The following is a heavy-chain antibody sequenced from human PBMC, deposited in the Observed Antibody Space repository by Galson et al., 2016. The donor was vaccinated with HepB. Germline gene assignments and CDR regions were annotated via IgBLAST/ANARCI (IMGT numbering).Heavy chain of an antibody. CDR3: AREEFGDYYFFYN. V-gene: IGHV3-33*01. D-gene: IGHD2-21*02. J-gene: IGHJ4*02. CDR1: GFTFSDYD. CDR2: IWSDGSHQ. Sequence: SLRLSCAASGFTFSDYDMHWVRQAPGKGLEWVALIWSDGSHQYYGDSVKGRLTVSRDNSNEMLYLHMNSLRAEDTALYYCAREEFGDYYFFYNWGQGTLVIVSS.